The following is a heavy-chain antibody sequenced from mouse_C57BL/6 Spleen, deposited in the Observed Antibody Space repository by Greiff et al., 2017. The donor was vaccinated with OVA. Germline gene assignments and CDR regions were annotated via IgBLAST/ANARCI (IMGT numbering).Heavy chain of an antibody. V-gene: IGHV1-26*01. D-gene: IGHD2-5*01. CDR3: ARIYSNTGYFDV. Sequence: EVQLQQSGPELVKPGASVKISCKASGYTFTDYYMNWVKQSHGKSLEWIGDINPNNGGTSYNQKFKGKATLTVDKSSSTAYMELRSLTSEDSAVYYCARIYSNTGYFDVWGTGTTVTVSS. J-gene: IGHJ1*03. CDR2: INPNNGGT. CDR1: GYTFTDYY.